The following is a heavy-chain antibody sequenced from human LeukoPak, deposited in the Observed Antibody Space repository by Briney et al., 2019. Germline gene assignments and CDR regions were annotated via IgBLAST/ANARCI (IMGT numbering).Heavy chain of an antibody. D-gene: IGHD1-1*01. CDR1: GGSISSSLYH. CDR2: VFHSGNT. V-gene: IGHV4-39*01. CDR3: ARQIVGTSWNYYYSYIDV. J-gene: IGHJ6*03. Sequence: SETLSLTCSVFGGSISSSLYHWGWLRQPPGKGLEWIGNVFHSGNTYSSPSLQSRVAFSVDTSKNQFSLKLTSVTATDTAVYYCARQIVGTSWNYYYSYIDVWGKGTSVSVSS.